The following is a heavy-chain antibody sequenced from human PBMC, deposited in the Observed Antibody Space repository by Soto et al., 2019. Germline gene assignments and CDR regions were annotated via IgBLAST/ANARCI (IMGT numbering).Heavy chain of an antibody. J-gene: IGHJ4*02. V-gene: IGHV1-46*01. Sequence: QMQLVQSGAEVKKPGASVKVSCKASGYSFTNYYMHWVRQAPGQGLEWMGINNPSGGTTRYARKFQGRITMTSDTSTSTVYMEVSSLSSEDTAVYYCARDGATMGSYYLDYWGQGTLVTVSS. D-gene: IGHD5-12*01. CDR2: NNPSGGTT. CDR1: GYSFTNYY. CDR3: ARDGATMGSYYLDY.